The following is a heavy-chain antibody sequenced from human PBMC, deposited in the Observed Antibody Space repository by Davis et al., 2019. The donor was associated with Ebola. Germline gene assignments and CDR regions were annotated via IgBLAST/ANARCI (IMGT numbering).Heavy chain of an antibody. CDR2: IGRGGST. D-gene: IGHD4-17*01. Sequence: MPGGSLRLSCGVYGGSFSGYFWSWIRQSPGKGLEWLGEIGRGGSTNYNPTLKNRLTIALDTSKNQFSLRLESMTAADTAVYYCARTTLTSVSDSGLGYNYFAPWGQGTLVTVSS. CDR1: GGSFSGYF. CDR3: ARTTLTSVSDSGLGYNYFAP. J-gene: IGHJ5*02. V-gene: IGHV4-34*01.